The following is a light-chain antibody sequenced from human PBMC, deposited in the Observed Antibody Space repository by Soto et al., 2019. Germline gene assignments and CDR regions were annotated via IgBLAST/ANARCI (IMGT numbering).Light chain of an antibody. V-gene: IGKV2-28*01. Sequence: EIVMTQSPLSLPVTPGEPASISCRSSQSLLHSNGYNYLNWYLQKPGQSPQLLIYLGSNRASGVPDRFSGGGSGTDFTLKISRVEAEDVGVYYCMQALQTPPTFGQGTKVEIK. J-gene: IGKJ1*01. CDR2: LGS. CDR3: MQALQTPPT. CDR1: QSLLHSNGYNY.